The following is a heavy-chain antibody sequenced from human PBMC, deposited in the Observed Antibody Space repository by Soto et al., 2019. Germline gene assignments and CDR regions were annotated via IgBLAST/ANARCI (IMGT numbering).Heavy chain of an antibody. J-gene: IGHJ4*02. CDR3: ARGPIAKDLGPFDY. CDR1: GGSISSGDYY. V-gene: IGHV4-30-4*01. CDR2: IYYSGST. Sequence: PSETLSLTCTVSGGSISSGDYYWSWIRQPPGKGLEWIGYIYYSGSTYYNPSLKSRVTISVDTSKNQFSLKLSSVTAADTAVYYCARGPIAKDLGPFDYWGQGTLVT.